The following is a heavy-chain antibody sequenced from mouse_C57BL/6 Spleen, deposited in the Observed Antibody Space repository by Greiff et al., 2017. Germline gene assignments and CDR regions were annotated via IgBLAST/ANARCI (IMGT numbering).Heavy chain of an antibody. CDR2: ISSGSSTI. J-gene: IGHJ4*01. V-gene: IGHV5-17*01. CDR3: AKSFYYYGSSAMDY. CDR1: GFTFSDYG. Sequence: SGGGLVKPGGSLKLSCAASGFTFSDYGMHWVRQAPEKGLEWVAYISSGSSTIYYADTVKGRFTISRDNAKNPLFLQMTSLRSEDTAMYYCAKSFYYYGSSAMDYWGQGTSVTVSS. D-gene: IGHD1-1*01.